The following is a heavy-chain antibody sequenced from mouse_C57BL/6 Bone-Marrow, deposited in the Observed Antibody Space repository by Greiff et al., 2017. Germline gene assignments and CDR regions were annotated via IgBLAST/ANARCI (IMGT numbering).Heavy chain of an antibody. V-gene: IGHV1-50*01. CDR3: ARGGQLSYFDY. D-gene: IGHD3-2*02. CDR2: IDPSDSYT. Sequence: VQLQQPGAELVKPGASVKLSCKASGYTFTSYWMQWVKQRPGQGLEWIGEIDPSDSYTNYNQKFKGKATLTVDTSSSTAYMQLSSLTSEDSAVYYCARGGQLSYFDYWGQGTTLTVSS. J-gene: IGHJ2*01. CDR1: GYTFTSYW.